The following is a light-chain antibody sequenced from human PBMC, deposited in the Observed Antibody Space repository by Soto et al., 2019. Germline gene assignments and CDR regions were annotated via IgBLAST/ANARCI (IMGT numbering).Light chain of an antibody. V-gene: IGKV1-12*01. Sequence: DIQMAQSPSSVSASVGDRVTITCRASQASANWLAWYQQTPGKAPKLLIYAASTLQGGVPSRFSGSGSGTDFTLTISSLQPEDFATSYCQQARSFPPTFGQGTKLEIK. CDR1: QASANW. CDR2: AAS. CDR3: QQARSFPPT. J-gene: IGKJ2*01.